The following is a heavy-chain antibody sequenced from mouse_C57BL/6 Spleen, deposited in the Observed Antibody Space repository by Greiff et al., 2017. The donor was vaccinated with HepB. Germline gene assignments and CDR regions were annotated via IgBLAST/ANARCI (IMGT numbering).Heavy chain of an antibody. J-gene: IGHJ3*01. CDR2: IYPGDGDT. V-gene: IGHV1-82*01. CDR1: GYAFSSSW. CDR3: AREELYYGNYDWFAY. Sequence: VQGVESGPELVKPGASVTISCKASGYAFSSSWMNWVKQRPGKGLEWIGRIYPGDGDTNYNGKFKGKATLTADKSSSTAYMQLSSLTSEDSAVYFCAREELYYGNYDWFAYWGQGTLVTVSA. D-gene: IGHD2-1*01.